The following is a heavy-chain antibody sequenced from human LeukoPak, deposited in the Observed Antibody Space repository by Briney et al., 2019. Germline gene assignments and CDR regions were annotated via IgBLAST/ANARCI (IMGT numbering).Heavy chain of an antibody. CDR3: AGYDSSGHAFDY. J-gene: IGHJ4*02. CDR1: GFTFSSYG. CDR2: IRYDGSNQ. V-gene: IGHV3-30*02. D-gene: IGHD3-22*01. Sequence: GGSLRLSCAASGFTFSSYGMHWVRQAPGKGLEWVAFIRYDGSNQYYADSVKGRFTISRDNSKNTLYLQLSSLRAEDTAVYYCAGYDSSGHAFDYWGQGTLVTVSS.